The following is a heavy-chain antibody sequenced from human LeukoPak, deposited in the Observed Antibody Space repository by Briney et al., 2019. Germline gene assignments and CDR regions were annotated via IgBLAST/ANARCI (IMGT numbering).Heavy chain of an antibody. V-gene: IGHV3-23*01. J-gene: IGHJ5*01. CDR2: VCRSGADT. D-gene: IGHD3-10*01. Sequence: PGGSLRLSCVASGFPFSSFPVRWFPEAPGKGLEWVSTVCRSGADTYYADSVRGRFTISKNSSKNTMQMNSLSAEDTAIYYCVKHSGGVYGNSDSWGQGVLVTVSS. CDR3: VKHSGGVYGNSDS. CDR1: GFPFSSFP.